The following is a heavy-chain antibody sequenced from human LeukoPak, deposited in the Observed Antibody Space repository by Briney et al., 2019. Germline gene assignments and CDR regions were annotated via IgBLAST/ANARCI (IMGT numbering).Heavy chain of an antibody. Sequence: SETLSLTCAVSGGSLSGYYWSWIRQPAGKGLEWIGRIYTSGSTNYNPSLKSRVTMSVDTSKNQFSLKLSSVTAADTAVYYCARISYSRGIYYFDYWGQGTLVTVSS. CDR2: IYTSGST. V-gene: IGHV4-4*07. J-gene: IGHJ4*02. CDR3: ARISYSRGIYYFDY. D-gene: IGHD6-13*01. CDR1: GGSLSGYY.